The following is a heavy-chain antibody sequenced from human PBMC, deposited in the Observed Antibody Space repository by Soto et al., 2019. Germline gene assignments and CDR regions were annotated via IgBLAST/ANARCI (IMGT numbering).Heavy chain of an antibody. CDR1: GGSVSGYY. J-gene: IGHJ6*04. V-gene: IGHV4-59*02. D-gene: IGHD2-2*01. CDR3: TRHAIIPKLLYGMDV. Sequence: SETLSLTCTVSGGSVSGYYWGWIRQPPGKGLEWLGYIFYAGTTLYNPSVQSRVSITVDTSKNQFSLKLSSVTAADTAVYYCTRHAIIPKLLYGMDVWGKGTMVTVSS. CDR2: IFYAGTT.